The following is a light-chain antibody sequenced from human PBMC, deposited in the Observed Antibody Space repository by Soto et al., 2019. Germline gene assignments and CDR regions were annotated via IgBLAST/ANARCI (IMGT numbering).Light chain of an antibody. J-gene: IGLJ3*02. CDR2: CNT. CDR3: QSYDSSLSDWV. V-gene: IGLV1-40*01. CDR1: SSNIGSGYD. Sequence: QSVLTQPPSVSGAPGQRVTISCTGSSSNIGSGYDVHWYQQLPGTAPKLLIYCNTNRPSGVPDPFSGSKSGTSASLAITGLQAEDESDYYCQSYDSSLSDWVFGGGTKQTVL.